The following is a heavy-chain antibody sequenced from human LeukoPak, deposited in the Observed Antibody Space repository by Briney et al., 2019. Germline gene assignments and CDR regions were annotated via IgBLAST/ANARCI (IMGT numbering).Heavy chain of an antibody. CDR2: IYRSGST. CDR1: GYSINSGYY. V-gene: IGHV4-38-2*02. D-gene: IGHD2-21*01. J-gene: IGHJ6*03. CDR3: ARGDCSGSICYSPMDV. Sequence: PSETLSLTCTVSGYSINSGYYWVWIRQPPGKGLEWIGSIYRSGSTNYNPSLKSRVTISVDTSKNQFSLKVSSVTAADTAVYYCARGDCSGSICYSPMDVWGTGTTVTVSS.